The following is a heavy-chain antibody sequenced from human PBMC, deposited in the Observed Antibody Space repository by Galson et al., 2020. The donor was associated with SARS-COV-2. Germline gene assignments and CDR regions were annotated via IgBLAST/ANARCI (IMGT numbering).Heavy chain of an antibody. CDR1: GFNFNIYN. D-gene: IGHD3-3*01. J-gene: IGHJ4*02. Sequence: GESLKISCAASGFNFNIYNMNWVRQAPGKAPQWISYITFSSNTMYYADSVKGRFTISRDNAKNSLYLHMNSLTDEDTAVYYCARGFYHFDSWGQGTLVTVSS. CDR2: ITFSSNTM. V-gene: IGHV3-48*02. CDR3: ARGFYHFDS.